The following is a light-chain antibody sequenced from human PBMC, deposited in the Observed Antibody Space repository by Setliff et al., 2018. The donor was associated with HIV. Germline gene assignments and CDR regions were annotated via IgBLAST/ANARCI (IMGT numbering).Light chain of an antibody. V-gene: IGLV2-8*01. J-gene: IGLJ1*01. Sequence: QSALTQPPSASGSPGQSVTISCTGTSSDVGGYNYVSWYQQHPGKAPKLMIYEVSKRPSGVPDRFSGSKSGNTAPLTVSGLQAEDEADYYCSSYAGSNSDVFGTGTKGTVL. CDR3: SSYAGSNSDV. CDR1: SSDVGGYNY. CDR2: EVS.